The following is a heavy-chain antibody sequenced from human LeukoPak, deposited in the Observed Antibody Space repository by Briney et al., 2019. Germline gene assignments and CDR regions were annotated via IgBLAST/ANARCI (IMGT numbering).Heavy chain of an antibody. J-gene: IGHJ4*02. CDR2: IQFDGINK. CDR1: GFTFSSCG. CDR3: ARSRWLQSVIDY. V-gene: IGHV3-30*02. Sequence: GGSLRLSCAASGFTFSSCGMHWVRQAPGKGLEWVAFIQFDGINKYYVDSVKGRLTISRDNSMNTLYLQMNSLRPEDTAVYYCARSRWLQSVIDYWGQGTLVTVSS. D-gene: IGHD5-24*01.